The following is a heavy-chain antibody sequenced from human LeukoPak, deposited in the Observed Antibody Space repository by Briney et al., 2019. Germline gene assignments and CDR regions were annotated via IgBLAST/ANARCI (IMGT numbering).Heavy chain of an antibody. CDR1: GFTFSSYE. D-gene: IGHD3-9*01. CDR2: ISSSSSYI. V-gene: IGHV3-21*01. Sequence: GGSLRLSCAASGFTFSSYEMNWVRQAPGKGLEWVSSISSSSSYIYYADSVKGRFTISRDNAKNSLYLQMNSLRAEDTAVYYCARANPYYDILTGYFNWFDPWGQGTLVTVSS. J-gene: IGHJ5*02. CDR3: ARANPYYDILTGYFNWFDP.